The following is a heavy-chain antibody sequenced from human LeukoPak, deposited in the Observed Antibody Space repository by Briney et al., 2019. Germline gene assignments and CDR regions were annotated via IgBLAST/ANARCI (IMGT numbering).Heavy chain of an antibody. J-gene: IGHJ4*02. CDR3: AKDMGSGSLFDY. CDR2: ISYDGSNK. CDR1: GFTFSSYA. V-gene: IGHV3-30-3*01. Sequence: GGSLRLSCAASGFTFSSYAMHWVRQAPGKGLEWVAVISYDGSNKYYADSVKGRFTISRDNSKNTLYLQMNSLRAEDTALYYCAKDMGSGSLFDYWGQGTLVTVSS. D-gene: IGHD2-15*01.